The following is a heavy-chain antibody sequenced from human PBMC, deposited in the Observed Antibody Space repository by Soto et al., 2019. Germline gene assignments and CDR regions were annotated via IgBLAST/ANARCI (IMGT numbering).Heavy chain of an antibody. CDR1: GFTVSSNY. D-gene: IGHD6-6*01. Sequence: PGGSLRPSCAASGFTVSSNYMSWVRQAPGKGLEWVSVIYSGGSTYYADSVKGRFTISRDNSKNTLYLQMNSLRAEDTAVYYCAREVTSIAARPGSNWFDPWGQGTLVTVSS. CDR2: IYSGGST. V-gene: IGHV3-53*01. J-gene: IGHJ5*02. CDR3: AREVTSIAARPGSNWFDP.